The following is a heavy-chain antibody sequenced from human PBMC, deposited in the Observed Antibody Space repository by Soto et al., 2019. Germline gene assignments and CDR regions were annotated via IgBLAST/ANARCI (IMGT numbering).Heavy chain of an antibody. CDR2: IYYSGST. J-gene: IGHJ3*02. CDR3: ARGDIVATPHGDAFDI. D-gene: IGHD5-12*01. V-gene: IGHV4-39*01. CDR1: GGSISSSSYY. Sequence: SETLSLTCTVSGGSISSSSYYWGWIRQPPGKGLEWIGSIYYSGSTYYNPSLKSRVTISVDTSKNQFSLKLSSVTAADTAVYYCARGDIVATPHGDAFDIWGQGTMVTVSS.